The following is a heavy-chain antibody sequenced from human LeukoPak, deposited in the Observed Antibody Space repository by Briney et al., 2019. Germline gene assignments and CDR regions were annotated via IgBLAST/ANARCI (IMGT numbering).Heavy chain of an antibody. D-gene: IGHD6-13*01. CDR3: ATSSRTYSSTDY. CDR2: MNPNSGNT. Sequence: ASGKVSCKASGYTFTSYDINWVRQATGQGLEWMGWMNPNSGNTGYAQKFQGRVTMTRNTSISTAYMELSSLRSEDTAVYYCATSSRTYSSTDYWGQGTLVTVSS. CDR1: GYTFTSYD. J-gene: IGHJ4*02. V-gene: IGHV1-8*01.